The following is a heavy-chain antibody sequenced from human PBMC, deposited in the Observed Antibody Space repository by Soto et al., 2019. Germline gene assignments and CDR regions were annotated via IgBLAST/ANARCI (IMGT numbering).Heavy chain of an antibody. Sequence: SPSFQGHVTISADKSISTAYLQWSSLKASDTAMYYCARHVIVATISDFDYWGQGTLVTVSS. V-gene: IGHV5-10-1*01. J-gene: IGHJ4*02. CDR3: ARHVIVATISDFDY. D-gene: IGHD5-12*01.